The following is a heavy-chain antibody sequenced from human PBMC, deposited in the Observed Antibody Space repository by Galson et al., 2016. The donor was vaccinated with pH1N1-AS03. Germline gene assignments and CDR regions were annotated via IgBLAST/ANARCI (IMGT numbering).Heavy chain of an antibody. CDR1: GGTFGNYA. CDR3: ARDRHYDSSGRYFYGAEH. CDR2: IHPIFGTP. Sequence: SGKVSCKASGGTFGNYAISWMRQAPGQGLEWMGGIHPIFGTPSYAQKFQGRLTVTADDSTSAAYMELSSLTSEDTAIYYCARDRHYDSSGRYFYGAEHWGQGTLVIVSS. V-gene: IGHV1-69*13. D-gene: IGHD3-22*01. J-gene: IGHJ4*02.